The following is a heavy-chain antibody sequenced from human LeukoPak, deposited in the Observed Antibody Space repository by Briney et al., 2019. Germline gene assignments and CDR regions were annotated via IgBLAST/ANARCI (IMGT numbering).Heavy chain of an antibody. D-gene: IGHD2/OR15-2a*01. Sequence: GGSLRLSCAASGFTFSSYSMNWVRQAPGKGLEWVSSISSSSSYIYYADSVKGRFTISRDNAKNSLYLQMNSLRAEDTAVYYCATHSVGVLPIATFDYRGQGTLVTVSS. V-gene: IGHV3-21*01. J-gene: IGHJ4*02. CDR1: GFTFSSYS. CDR3: ATHSVGVLPIATFDY. CDR2: ISSSSSYI.